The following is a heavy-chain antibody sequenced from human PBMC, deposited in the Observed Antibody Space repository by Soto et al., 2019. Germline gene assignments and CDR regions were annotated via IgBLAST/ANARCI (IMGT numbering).Heavy chain of an antibody. CDR3: ARQRGVTGTYTGTWFDP. CDR1: GGTFSSYA. V-gene: IGHV1-69*13. J-gene: IGHJ5*02. Sequence: GASVKVSCKASGGTFSSYAISWVRQAPGQGLEWMGGIIPIFGTANYAQKFQGRVTITADESTSTAYMELSSLRSEDTAGYYGARQRGVTGTYTGTWFDPWGQGTLVTVSS. CDR2: IIPIFGTA. D-gene: IGHD1-7*01.